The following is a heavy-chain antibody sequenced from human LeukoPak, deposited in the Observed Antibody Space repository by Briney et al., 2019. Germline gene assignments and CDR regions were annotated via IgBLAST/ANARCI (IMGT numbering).Heavy chain of an antibody. Sequence: PSETLSLTCTVSGGSISSYYWSWIRQPPGKGLEWIGYIYYSGGTNYNPSLKSRVTISVDTSKNQFSLKLSSVTAADTAVYYCARDRPDGITGTRGPYGMDVWGKGTTVTVSS. D-gene: IGHD1-20*01. CDR1: GGSISSYY. CDR2: IYYSGGT. V-gene: IGHV4-59*01. J-gene: IGHJ6*04. CDR3: ARDRPDGITGTRGPYGMDV.